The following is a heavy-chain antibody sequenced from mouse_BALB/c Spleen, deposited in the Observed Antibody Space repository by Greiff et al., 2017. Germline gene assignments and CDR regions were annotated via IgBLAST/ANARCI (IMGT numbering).Heavy chain of an antibody. CDR2: MWGDGST. CDR3: AKAFYYYGVFAY. Sequence: VQGVESGPGLVAPSQSLSITCTVSGFSLTSYGVSWVRQPPGKGLEWLGVMWGDGSTNYHSALISRLSISKDNSKSQVFLKLNSLQTDDTATYYCAKAFYYYGVFAYWGQGTLVTVSA. D-gene: IGHD1-1*01. J-gene: IGHJ3*01. CDR1: GFSLTSYG. V-gene: IGHV2-3*01.